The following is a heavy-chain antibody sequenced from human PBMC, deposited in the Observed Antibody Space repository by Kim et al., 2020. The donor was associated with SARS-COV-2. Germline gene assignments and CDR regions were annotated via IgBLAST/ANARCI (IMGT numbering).Heavy chain of an antibody. D-gene: IGHD3-10*01. CDR3: ARLGGSGSHDDY. Sequence: SETLSLTCTVSGGSISSSSYYWGWIRQPPGKGLEWIGSIYYSGSTYYNPSLKSRVTISVDTSKNQFSLKLSSVTAADTAVYYCARLGGSGSHDDYWGQGTLVTVSS. V-gene: IGHV4-39*01. CDR1: GGSISSSSYY. CDR2: IYYSGST. J-gene: IGHJ4*02.